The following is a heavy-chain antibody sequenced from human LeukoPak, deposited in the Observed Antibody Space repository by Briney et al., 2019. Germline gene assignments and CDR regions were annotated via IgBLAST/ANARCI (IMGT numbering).Heavy chain of an antibody. CDR1: GGSISSSNW. CDR2: IYHSGST. J-gene: IGHJ6*04. CDR3: ARVKSSGKVVYGMDV. D-gene: IGHD3-10*01. V-gene: IGHV4-4*02. Sequence: PSGTLSLTCAVSGGSISSSNWWSWVRQPPGKGLGWIGEIYHSGSTNYNPSLKSRVTISVDKSKNQFSLKLSSVTAADTAVYYCARVKSSGKVVYGMDVWGKGTTVTVSS.